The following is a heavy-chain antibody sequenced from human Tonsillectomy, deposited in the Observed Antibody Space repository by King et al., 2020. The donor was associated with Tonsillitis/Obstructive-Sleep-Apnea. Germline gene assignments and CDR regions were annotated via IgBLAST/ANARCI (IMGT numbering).Heavy chain of an antibody. CDR2: IDHSGST. CDR1: GGSFSGYY. J-gene: IGHJ4*02. Sequence: VQLLQWGAGLLKPSETLSHTCGVYGGSFSGYYWTWIRQTPGKGLEWIGEIDHSGSTNNNPSLKSRVSITIDTSKNKFSLNLNSVTAADTAVYYCARGSVEQDEAFDYWGQGTLVTVSS. CDR3: ARGSVEQDEAFDY. V-gene: IGHV4-34*01. D-gene: IGHD1/OR15-1a*01.